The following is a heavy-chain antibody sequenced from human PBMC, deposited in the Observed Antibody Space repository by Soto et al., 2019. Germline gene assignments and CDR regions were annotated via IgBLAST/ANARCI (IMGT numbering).Heavy chain of an antibody. CDR2: ITWNSGSL. CDR1: GFTFSNYA. Sequence: EVQLVESGGGLVQPGRSLRLSCAASGFTFSNYAMHWVRQAPGKGLEWVSLITWNSGSLSYADSVKGRFTISRDNAKNSLYLDMNSLRPEDTALYYCANSFGSGSYPFDSWGQGTLVTVFS. J-gene: IGHJ4*02. V-gene: IGHV3-9*01. D-gene: IGHD3-10*01. CDR3: ANSFGSGSYPFDS.